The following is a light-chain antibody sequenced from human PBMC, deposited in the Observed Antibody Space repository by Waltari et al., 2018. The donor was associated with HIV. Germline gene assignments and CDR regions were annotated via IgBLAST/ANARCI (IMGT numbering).Light chain of an antibody. Sequence: INCKSSQSVLYSSNNKNYLSWYQQKPGQGPKLLIYWASTRESGVPDRFSGSGSGTDFTLTISDLQAEDVAVYYCQQYYSRPPTFGGGTKVEIK. V-gene: IGKV4-1*01. CDR2: WAS. CDR3: QQYYSRPPT. CDR1: QSVLYSSNNKNY. J-gene: IGKJ4*01.